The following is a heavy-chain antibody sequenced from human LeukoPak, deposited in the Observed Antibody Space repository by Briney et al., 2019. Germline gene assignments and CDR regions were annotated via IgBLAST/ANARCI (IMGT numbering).Heavy chain of an antibody. CDR1: GGSIGSGGYS. CDR3: AREGCSGGSCPFDY. V-gene: IGHV4-30-2*01. CDR2: IYHSGST. D-gene: IGHD2-15*01. Sequence: SQTLSLTCAVSGGSIGSGGYSWSWIRQPPGKGLEWIGYIYHSGSTYYNPSLKSRVTISVDRSKNQFSLKLSSVTAADTAVYYCAREGCSGGSCPFDYWGQGTLVTVSS. J-gene: IGHJ4*02.